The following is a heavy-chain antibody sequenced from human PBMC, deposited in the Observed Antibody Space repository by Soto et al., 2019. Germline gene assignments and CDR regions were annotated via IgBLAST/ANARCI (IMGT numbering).Heavy chain of an antibody. V-gene: IGHV1-18*01. Sequence: ASVKVSCKASGYTFTSYGISWVRQAPGQGLEWMGWISAYNGNTNYAQKLQGRVTMTTDTSTSTAYMELRSLRSDDTAVYYCARDRYYDFWSGYSRWFDPWGQGTLVTVYS. D-gene: IGHD3-3*01. CDR1: GYTFTSYG. J-gene: IGHJ5*02. CDR2: ISAYNGNT. CDR3: ARDRYYDFWSGYSRWFDP.